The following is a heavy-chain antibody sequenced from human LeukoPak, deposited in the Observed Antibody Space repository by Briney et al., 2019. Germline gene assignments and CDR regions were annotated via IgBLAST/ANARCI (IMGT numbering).Heavy chain of an antibody. J-gene: IGHJ6*02. D-gene: IGHD4-17*01. Sequence: GASVKVSCKASGGTFSSYAISWVRQALGQGLEWMGRIIPILGIANYAQKFQGRVTITADKSTSTAYMELSSLRSEDTAVYYCATDDYGDYRMIYYYGMDVWGQGTTVTVSS. CDR3: ATDDYGDYRMIYYYGMDV. CDR1: GGTFSSYA. CDR2: IIPILGIA. V-gene: IGHV1-69*04.